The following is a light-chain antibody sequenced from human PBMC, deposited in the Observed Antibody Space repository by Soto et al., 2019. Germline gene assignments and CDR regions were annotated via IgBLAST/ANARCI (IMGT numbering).Light chain of an antibody. CDR3: QQYHTYLT. Sequence: DIQMTQSPSTLSASIGDRVTITCRASYSISSWLAWYQQRPGRAPKLLIYDASTLESGVPSRFSGSGYGTEVTLTISSLQPDDLATYHCQQYHTYLTFGGGTKVEI. CDR2: DAS. CDR1: YSISSW. J-gene: IGKJ4*01. V-gene: IGKV1-5*01.